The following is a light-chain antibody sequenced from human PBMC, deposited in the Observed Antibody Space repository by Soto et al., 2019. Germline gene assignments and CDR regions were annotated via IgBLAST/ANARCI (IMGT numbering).Light chain of an antibody. Sequence: EDVWSQSTGTLSLSPGERATLSCMASQSVAGDYLAWYQQKPGQAPRLLIYGASSRATGIPDRFSGSGSGTDFTLTISRLEPEDFAVYYCQQYGGSPWTFGQGTKADIK. V-gene: IGKV3-20*01. J-gene: IGKJ1*01. CDR2: GAS. CDR3: QQYGGSPWT. CDR1: QSVAGDY.